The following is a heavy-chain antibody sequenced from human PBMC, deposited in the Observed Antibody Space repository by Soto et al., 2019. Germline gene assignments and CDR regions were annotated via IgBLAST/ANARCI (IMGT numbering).Heavy chain of an antibody. CDR2: IYYSGST. Sequence: QVQLQESGPGLVKPSQTLSLTCTVSGGSISSGGYYWSWIRQHPGKGLEWIGYIYYSGSTYYNPSLNSQVTISVYTSKNHFSLKLSSVTAADTAVYYCARASSTRGYSYGYWFDPWGQGTLVTVSS. D-gene: IGHD5-18*01. CDR3: ARASSTRGYSYGYWFDP. J-gene: IGHJ5*02. CDR1: GGSISSGGYY. V-gene: IGHV4-31*01.